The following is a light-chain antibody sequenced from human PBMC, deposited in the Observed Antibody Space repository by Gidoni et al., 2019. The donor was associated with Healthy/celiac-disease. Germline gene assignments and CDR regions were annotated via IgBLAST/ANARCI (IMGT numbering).Light chain of an antibody. J-gene: IGLJ2*01. Sequence: QSALNQPAPVSASPGQSITISCTGTSSDVGGYNYVSWYQQHPGKAPKLMIYDVSNRPSGVSNRFSGSKSGNTASLTISGLQAEDEADYYCSSYTSSSTLFGGGTKLTGL. CDR1: SSDVGGYNY. CDR2: DVS. V-gene: IGLV2-14*03. CDR3: SSYTSSSTL.